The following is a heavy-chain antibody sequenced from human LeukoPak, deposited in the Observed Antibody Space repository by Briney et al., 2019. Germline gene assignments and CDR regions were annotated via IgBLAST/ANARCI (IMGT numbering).Heavy chain of an antibody. Sequence: SETLSLTCAVYGGSFSGYYWSWIRQPPGKGLEWILEINHSGSTNYNPSLKSRVTISVDTFKNHFSLKLSSVTAADTAVYYCAPPLTTVTTLDYLGQGTLVTVSS. CDR3: APPLTTVTTLDY. CDR2: INHSGST. CDR1: GGSFSGYY. V-gene: IGHV4-34*01. J-gene: IGHJ4*02. D-gene: IGHD4-11*01.